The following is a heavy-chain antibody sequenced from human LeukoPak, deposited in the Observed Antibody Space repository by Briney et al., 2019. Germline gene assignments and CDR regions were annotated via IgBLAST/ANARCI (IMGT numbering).Heavy chain of an antibody. CDR3: ASNYYGSSGSFDY. J-gene: IGHJ4*02. CDR2: IFISGGT. V-gene: IGHV4-61*02. Sequence: SSETLSLTCTVSGDSITSGSYYWSWIRQPAGKGLEWIGRIFISGGTNYNPSLKSRVTISVDTSKNQFSLKLSSVTAADTAVYYCASNYYGSSGSFDYWGQGTLVTVSS. CDR1: GDSITSGSYY. D-gene: IGHD3-22*01.